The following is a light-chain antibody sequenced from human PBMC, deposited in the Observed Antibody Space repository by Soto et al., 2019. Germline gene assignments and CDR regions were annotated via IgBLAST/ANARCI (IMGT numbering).Light chain of an antibody. CDR2: GTS. Sequence: EIVLTQSPGTLSLSPGERATLSCRASQSVSSKYLAWYQQKPGQAPRVLIYGTSIRASGVPERFSGGGSGTDFTLTITRLEPEDFAVYYCQQYSKWPPHFGPGTTVDIK. CDR3: QQYSKWPPH. J-gene: IGKJ3*01. CDR1: QSVSSKY. V-gene: IGKV3-20*01.